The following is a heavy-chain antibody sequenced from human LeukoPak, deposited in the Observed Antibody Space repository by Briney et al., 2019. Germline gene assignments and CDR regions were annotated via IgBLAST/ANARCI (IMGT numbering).Heavy chain of an antibody. Sequence: GGSLRLSCAASGFTFSSYAMHWVRQAPGKGLEWVAVISYDGSNKYYADSVKGRFTISRDNSKNTLYLQMNSLGAEDTAVYYCASLSAVAGTSVIDYWGQGTLVTVSS. D-gene: IGHD6-19*01. J-gene: IGHJ4*02. CDR1: GFTFSSYA. CDR2: ISYDGSNK. CDR3: ASLSAVAGTSVIDY. V-gene: IGHV3-30-3*01.